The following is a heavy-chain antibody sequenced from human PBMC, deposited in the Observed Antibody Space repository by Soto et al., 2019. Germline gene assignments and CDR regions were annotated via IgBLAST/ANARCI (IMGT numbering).Heavy chain of an antibody. Sequence: GGSLRLSCAASGFTFSSYSMNWVRQAPGKGLEWVSYISSSSSTIYYADSVKGRFTISRDNAKNSLYLQMNNLRDEDTAVYYCARGVAGLDFDYWGQGTLVTVSS. D-gene: IGHD6-19*01. CDR2: ISSSSSTI. CDR3: ARGVAGLDFDY. V-gene: IGHV3-48*02. CDR1: GFTFSSYS. J-gene: IGHJ4*02.